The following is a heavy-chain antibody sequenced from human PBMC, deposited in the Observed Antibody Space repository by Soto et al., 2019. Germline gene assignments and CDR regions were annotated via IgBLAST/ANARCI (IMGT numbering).Heavy chain of an antibody. CDR3: AKDYGDYFRFNFHY. V-gene: IGHV1-18*01. J-gene: IGHJ4*02. D-gene: IGHD4-17*01. CDR2: ISASNGNT. Sequence: QVQLVQSGAEVKKPGASVKVSCKASGYTFTSYGISWVRQAPGQGREWMGWISASNGNTNYAQKLQGRVTMTTDTTTSTANMELRSLRTDDTAVYYCAKDYGDYFRFNFHYWGQGTLVTVSS. CDR1: GYTFTSYG.